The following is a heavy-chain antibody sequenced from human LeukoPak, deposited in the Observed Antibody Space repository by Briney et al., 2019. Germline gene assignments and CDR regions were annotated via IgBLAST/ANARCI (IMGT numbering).Heavy chain of an antibody. J-gene: IGHJ4*02. CDR1: GGTFSSYA. D-gene: IGHD5-18*01. Sequence: SVEVSCKASGGTFSSYAISWVRQAPGQGLEWMGGIIPIFGTANYAQKFQGRVTITADKSTSTAYMELSSLRSEDTAVYYCARDGGYSYGYFDYWGQRTLVTVSS. CDR3: ARDGGYSYGYFDY. CDR2: IIPIFGTA. V-gene: IGHV1-69*06.